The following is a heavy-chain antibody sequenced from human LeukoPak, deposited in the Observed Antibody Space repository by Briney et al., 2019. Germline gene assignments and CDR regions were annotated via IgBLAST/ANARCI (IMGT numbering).Heavy chain of an antibody. Sequence: SQTLSLTCTVSGGSISSGSYYWSWIRQPAGKGLEWIGRIYTSGSTNYNPSLKSRVTISVDTSKNQFSLKLSSVTAADTAVYYCARVRVPAADRPFDYWGQGTLVTVSS. J-gene: IGHJ4*02. D-gene: IGHD2-2*01. CDR2: IYTSGST. CDR3: ARVRVPAADRPFDY. CDR1: GGSISSGSYY. V-gene: IGHV4-61*02.